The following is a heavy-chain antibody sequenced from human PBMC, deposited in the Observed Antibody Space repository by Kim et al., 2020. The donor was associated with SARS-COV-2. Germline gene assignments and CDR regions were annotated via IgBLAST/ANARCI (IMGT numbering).Heavy chain of an antibody. CDR2: ISGSGGST. D-gene: IGHD3-10*01. CDR3: AKDTPMVRGVIWRGIFGY. J-gene: IGHJ4*02. Sequence: GGSLRLSCAASGFTFSSYAMSWVRQAPGKGLEWVSAISGSGGSTYYADSVKGRFTISRDNSKNTLYLQMNSLRAEDTAVYYCAKDTPMVRGVIWRGIFGYWGQGTLVTVSS. CDR1: GFTFSSYA. V-gene: IGHV3-23*01.